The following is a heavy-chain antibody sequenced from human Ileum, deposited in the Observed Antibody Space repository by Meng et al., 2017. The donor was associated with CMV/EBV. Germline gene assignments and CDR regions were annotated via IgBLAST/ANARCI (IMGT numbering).Heavy chain of an antibody. J-gene: IGHJ4*02. CDR3: GRGMYDYLISYYIIDY. V-gene: IGHV1-2*02. Sequence: QVDLVQSAAEVKKPGASVRISCKGSGYCFSGQYLHLLRPAPGQGLEWVGWVHPTCGATKYAEKFQGRVIMTRDTSISTAYMEMNSLKSDDTAVYFCGRGMYDYLISYYIIDYWGQGALVTVSS. CDR2: VHPTCGAT. D-gene: IGHD3/OR15-3a*01. CDR1: GYCFSGQY.